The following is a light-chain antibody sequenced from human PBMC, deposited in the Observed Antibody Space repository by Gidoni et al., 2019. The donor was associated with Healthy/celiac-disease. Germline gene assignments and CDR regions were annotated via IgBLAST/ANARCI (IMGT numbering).Light chain of an antibody. V-gene: IGKV1-39*01. CDR3: QQSYSTPPA. Sequence: DIQMTQSPSSLSASVGDRFTITCRASQSISSYLNWYQQKPGKAPKLLIYAASSLQSVVPSRFSGSGSGTDFTLTISSLQPEDFATYYCQQSYSTPPAFGGXTKVEIK. CDR2: AAS. CDR1: QSISSY. J-gene: IGKJ4*01.